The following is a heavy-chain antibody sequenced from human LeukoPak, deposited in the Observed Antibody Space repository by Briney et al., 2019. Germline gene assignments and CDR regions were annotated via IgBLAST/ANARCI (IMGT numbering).Heavy chain of an antibody. V-gene: IGHV1-69*13. D-gene: IGHD3-22*01. Sequence: SVKVSCKASGGTFSNYAINWVRQAPGPGLEWMGGVIPLFGTANYAQKFQGRVSITADESTTTVYMELNSLKSEDTAVYYCARGWDYDSGGRPTAYVYWGQGTLVTVSS. J-gene: IGHJ4*02. CDR3: ARGWDYDSGGRPTAYVY. CDR1: GGTFSNYA. CDR2: VIPLFGTA.